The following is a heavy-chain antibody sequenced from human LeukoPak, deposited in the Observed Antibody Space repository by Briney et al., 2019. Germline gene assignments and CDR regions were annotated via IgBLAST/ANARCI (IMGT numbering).Heavy chain of an antibody. Sequence: GGSLRLSCVVSGFTFSDYAMSGVRQAPGKGLEWVSTISGSGGSIYYADSVKGRFTISRDNSENTLYLEMDSLRAEDTAVYYCARDELKRGYSYGYADYWGQGTLVTVSS. V-gene: IGHV3-23*01. D-gene: IGHD5-18*01. CDR3: ARDELKRGYSYGYADY. J-gene: IGHJ4*02. CDR2: ISGSGGSI. CDR1: GFTFSDYA.